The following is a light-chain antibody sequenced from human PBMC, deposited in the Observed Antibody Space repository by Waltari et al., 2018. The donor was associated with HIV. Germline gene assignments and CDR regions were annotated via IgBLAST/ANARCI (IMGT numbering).Light chain of an antibody. V-gene: IGLV3-27*01. Sequence: SCELTQPSSVSVSPGQTARITCSGDILAKKYARWFQQKPGQAPVLVIFKDTERPSGFPERFSGSSSGTTVTLTISGAQVEDEADYYCYSAPDNSSVFGGGTKVTVL. J-gene: IGLJ3*02. CDR2: KDT. CDR3: YSAPDNSSV. CDR1: ILAKKY.